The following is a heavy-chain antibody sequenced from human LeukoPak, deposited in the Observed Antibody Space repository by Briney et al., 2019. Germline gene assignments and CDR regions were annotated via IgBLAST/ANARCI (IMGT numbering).Heavy chain of an antibody. V-gene: IGHV4-38-2*02. CDR1: GYSISSGYY. CDR3: ARGGGYGDYGYFDY. J-gene: IGHJ4*02. Sequence: SETLSLTCTVSGYSISSGYYWGWIRQPPGKGLEWIGSIYHSGSTYYNPSLKSRVTISVDTSKNQFSLKLSSVTAADTAVYYCARGGGYGDYGYFDYWGQGTLVTVSS. CDR2: IYHSGST. D-gene: IGHD4-17*01.